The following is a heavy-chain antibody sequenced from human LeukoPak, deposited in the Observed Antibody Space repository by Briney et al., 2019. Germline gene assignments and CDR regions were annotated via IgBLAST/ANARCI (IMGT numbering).Heavy chain of an antibody. V-gene: IGHV3-23*01. CDR1: GFNFSPYG. Sequence: GGSLRLSCAASGFNFSPYGMSWIRQAPGKGLEWAAGISGSGSDTYYADSVKGRFTISRDNFKNTVDLQMNSLRADDTAVYYCAKLGTYFYFDFWGRGTLVTVSS. J-gene: IGHJ2*01. CDR3: AKLGTYFYFDF. CDR2: ISGSGSDT. D-gene: IGHD7-27*01.